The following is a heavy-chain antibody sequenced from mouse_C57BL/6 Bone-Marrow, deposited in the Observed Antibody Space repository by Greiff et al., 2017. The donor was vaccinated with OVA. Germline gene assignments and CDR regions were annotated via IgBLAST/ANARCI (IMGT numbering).Heavy chain of an antibody. J-gene: IGHJ3*01. Sequence: VQVVESGAELARPGASVKMSCKASGYTFTSYTMHWVKQRPGQGLEWIGYINPSSGYTKYNQKFKDKATLTADKSSSTAYMQLSSLTSEDSAVYYCARPSGSSQAWFAYWGQGTLVTVSA. CDR2: INPSSGYT. D-gene: IGHD1-1*01. V-gene: IGHV1-4*01. CDR3: ARPSGSSQAWFAY. CDR1: GYTFTSYT.